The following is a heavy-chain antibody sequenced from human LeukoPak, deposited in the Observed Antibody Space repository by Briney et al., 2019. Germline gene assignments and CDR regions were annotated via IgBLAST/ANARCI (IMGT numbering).Heavy chain of an antibody. Sequence: GGSLRLSCAASGFTFSNYGMSWVRQAPGKGLKWVSAISDGGDSTDYADSVKGRFTISRDNAKNSLYLQMNSLRAEDTAVYYCARDLSLGDLIAVAEGRRGQGTLVTVSS. V-gene: IGHV3-23*01. CDR2: ISDGGDST. CDR1: GFTFSNYG. D-gene: IGHD6-19*01. J-gene: IGHJ4*02. CDR3: ARDLSLGDLIAVAEGR.